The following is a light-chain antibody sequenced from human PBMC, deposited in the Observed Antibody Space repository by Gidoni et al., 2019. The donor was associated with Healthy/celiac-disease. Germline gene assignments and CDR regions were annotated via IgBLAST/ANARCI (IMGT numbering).Light chain of an antibody. CDR2: YDS. CDR1: NIGSKS. J-gene: IGLJ2*01. Sequence: SYVLTQPPSVSVAPGKTARITCGGNNIGSKSVHWYQQKPGQAPVLVIYYDSDRPSGIPERFSGSNSGNTATLTISRVEAGDEADYYCQVWDSSSVVFGGGTKLTV. V-gene: IGLV3-21*04. CDR3: QVWDSSSVV.